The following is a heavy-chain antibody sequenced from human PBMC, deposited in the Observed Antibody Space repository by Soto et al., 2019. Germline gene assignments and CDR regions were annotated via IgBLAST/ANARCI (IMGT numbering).Heavy chain of an antibody. CDR3: PRDPGLWFGESPSSYYYNYMDV. J-gene: IGHJ6*03. CDR2: INNDGTTT. CDR1: GFTFSSYW. V-gene: IGHV3-74*01. D-gene: IGHD3-10*01. Sequence: EVQLVESGGGLVQPGGSLRLSCAASGFTFSSYWMHWVRQAPGKGLVWVSRINNDGTTTNYADSVKGRFTISRDNAKNTVFLQMNSLRAEDTAMYYCPRDPGLWFGESPSSYYYNYMDVWGKWTTVTVS.